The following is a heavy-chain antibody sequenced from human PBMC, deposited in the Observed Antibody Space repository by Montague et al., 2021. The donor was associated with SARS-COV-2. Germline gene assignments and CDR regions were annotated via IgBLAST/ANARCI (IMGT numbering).Heavy chain of an antibody. CDR1: GGSISSYY. CDR3: ARDTGISGAFDI. J-gene: IGHJ3*02. CDR2: IYYSGST. V-gene: IGHV4-59*12. Sequence: SETLSLTCTVSGGSISSYYWSWIRQPPGKGLEWIGYIYYSGSTYYNPSLKSRVTISVDTSKNQFSLKLNSVTAADTAVYYCARDTGISGAFDIWGQGTMVTVSS. D-gene: IGHD2-15*01.